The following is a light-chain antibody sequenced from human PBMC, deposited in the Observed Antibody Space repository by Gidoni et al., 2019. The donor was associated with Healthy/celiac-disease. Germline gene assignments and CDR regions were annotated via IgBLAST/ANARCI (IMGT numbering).Light chain of an antibody. Sequence: SYELTQPPSVSVSPGQTSRTTCSGDALPTQYAYWYQQKPGQAPVLVIYKDRERPSGIPERFSGSSSGTTVTLTISGVQAEDEADYYCQSADSSGTYVVFGGGTKLTVL. CDR3: QSADSSGTYVV. V-gene: IGLV3-25*03. CDR1: ALPTQY. CDR2: KDR. J-gene: IGLJ2*01.